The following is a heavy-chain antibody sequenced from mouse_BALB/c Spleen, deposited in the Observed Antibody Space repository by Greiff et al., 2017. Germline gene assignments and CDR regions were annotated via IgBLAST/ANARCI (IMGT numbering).Heavy chain of an antibody. CDR1: GYSITSDYA. CDR2: ISYSGST. Sequence: DVHLVESGPGLVKPSQSLSLTCTVTGYSITSDYAWNWIRQFPGNKLEWMGYISYSGSTSYNPSLKSRISITRDTSKNQFFLQLNSVTTEDTATYYCARRGYGNYWYFDVWGAGTTVTVSS. CDR3: ARRGYGNYWYFDV. D-gene: IGHD2-10*02. J-gene: IGHJ1*01. V-gene: IGHV3-2*02.